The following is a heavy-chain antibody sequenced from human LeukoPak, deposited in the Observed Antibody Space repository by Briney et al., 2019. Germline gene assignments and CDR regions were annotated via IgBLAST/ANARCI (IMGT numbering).Heavy chain of an antibody. CDR1: GGSFSGYY. Sequence: SETLSLTCAVYGGSFSGYYWSWIRQPPGKGLEWLGEINHSGSTNYNPSLKSRVTVSVDTSKNQFSLKLSSVPAADTAVYYCARGRAQGNSSSWYPWYYYYYYMDVWGKGTTVTVSS. CDR3: ARGRAQGNSSSWYPWYYYYYYMDV. D-gene: IGHD6-13*01. J-gene: IGHJ6*03. V-gene: IGHV4-34*01. CDR2: INHSGST.